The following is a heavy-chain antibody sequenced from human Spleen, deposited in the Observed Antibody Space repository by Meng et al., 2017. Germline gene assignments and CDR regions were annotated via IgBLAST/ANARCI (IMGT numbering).Heavy chain of an antibody. V-gene: IGHV3-21*03. CDR3: ARIRLRGFDS. Sequence: GGSLRLSCAAAGFTFRSYDMNWVRQAPGKGLEWVSSITSGSTYIYYADSVKGRFTISRDNAKNSLYLQMNSLRAEDTAIYYCARIRLRGFDSWGQGTLVTVSS. J-gene: IGHJ4*02. D-gene: IGHD3-10*01. CDR2: ITSGSTYI. CDR1: GFTFRSYD.